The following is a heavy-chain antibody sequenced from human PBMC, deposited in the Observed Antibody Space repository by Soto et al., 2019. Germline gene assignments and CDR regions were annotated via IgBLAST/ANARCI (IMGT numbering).Heavy chain of an antibody. CDR3: ERAPRNYSAS. CDR1: GDSIIDYY. V-gene: IGHV4-59*01. CDR2: IYHSGST. J-gene: IGHJ4*02. Sequence: PSETLSLTCTVSGDSIIDYYCSWIRQPPVNGLEWIGYIYHSGSTYYNPSLNSLFTISLDSSKIQFSLKLNSVTAADTALYYCERAPRNYSASWAKGTLVTXS.